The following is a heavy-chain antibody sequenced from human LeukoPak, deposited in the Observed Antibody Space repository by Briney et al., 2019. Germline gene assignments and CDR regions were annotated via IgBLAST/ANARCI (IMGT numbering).Heavy chain of an antibody. CDR1: GYTFTSYG. V-gene: IGHV7-4-1*02. D-gene: IGHD1-26*01. CDR3: ARAHWEFDY. CDR2: INTNTGNP. Sequence: GASVKVSCKASGYTFTSYGISWVRQAPGQGLEWMGWINTNTGNPTYARGFTGRFVFSLDTSVSTAYLQISSLKAEDTAVYYCARAHWEFDYWGQGTLVTVSS. J-gene: IGHJ4*02.